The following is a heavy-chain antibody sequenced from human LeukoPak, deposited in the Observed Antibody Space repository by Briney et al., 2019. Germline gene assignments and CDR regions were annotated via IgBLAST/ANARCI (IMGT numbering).Heavy chain of an antibody. CDR1: GFTFGSYE. V-gene: IGHV3-48*03. D-gene: IGHD5-12*01. J-gene: IGHJ4*02. CDR3: ARVRGGYDPFDY. CDR2: ISSSGSTI. Sequence: PGGSLRLSCAASGFTFGSYEMNWVRQAPGKGLEWVSYISSSGSTIYYADSVKGRFTISRDNAKNSLHLQMNSLRAEDTAVYYCARVRGGYDPFDYWGQGTLVTVSS.